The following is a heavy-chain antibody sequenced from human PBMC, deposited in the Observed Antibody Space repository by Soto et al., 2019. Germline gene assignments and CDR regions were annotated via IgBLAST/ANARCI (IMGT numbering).Heavy chain of an antibody. CDR2: VYWDDDK. D-gene: IGHD1-26*01. CDR3: AYRVSGGWLSGSYCGY. Sequence: SGPTLVNPTQTLTLTCTFSGFSLSTSGAGVGWIRQPPPKALEWLAVVYWDDDKRYSPSLKSRLTITKDTSKNQVVLTRTNMDPVDTATYFCAYRVSGGWLSGSYCGYWGPRTLVTVAS. CDR1: GFSLSTSGAG. V-gene: IGHV2-5*02. J-gene: IGHJ4*02.